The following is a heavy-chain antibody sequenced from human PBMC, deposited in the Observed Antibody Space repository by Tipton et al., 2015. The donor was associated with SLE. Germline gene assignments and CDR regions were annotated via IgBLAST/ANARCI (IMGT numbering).Heavy chain of an antibody. Sequence: TLSLTCTVSGASISSYYWSWIRQPPGKGLEWIGYIYYSRRPNYNRSLKSRVTISVDTSRDQVSLNLTSVTAADTAVYYCARASGWYLGWYFDLWGRGTLVTVSS. J-gene: IGHJ2*01. CDR2: IYYSRRP. CDR3: ARASGWYLGWYFDL. CDR1: GASISSYY. D-gene: IGHD6-19*01. V-gene: IGHV4-59*01.